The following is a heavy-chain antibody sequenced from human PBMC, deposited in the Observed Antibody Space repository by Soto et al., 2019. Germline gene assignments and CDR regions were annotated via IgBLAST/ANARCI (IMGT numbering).Heavy chain of an antibody. CDR3: ARDRSYYYGSGSYYNQTGIWFDP. V-gene: IGHV3-11*01. Sequence: GGSLRLSCAASGFTVSSNYMSWIRQAPGKGLEWVSYISSSGSTIYYADSVKGRFTISRDNAKNSLYLQMNSLRAEDTAVYYCARDRSYYYGSGSYYNQTGIWFDPWGQGTLVTVSS. CDR2: ISSSGSTI. CDR1: GFTVSSNY. D-gene: IGHD3-10*01. J-gene: IGHJ5*02.